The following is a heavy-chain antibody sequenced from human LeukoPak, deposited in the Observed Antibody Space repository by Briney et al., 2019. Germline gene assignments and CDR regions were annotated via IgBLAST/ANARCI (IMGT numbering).Heavy chain of an antibody. CDR2: VHTSRGT. Sequence: SETLSLTCIVSGASISGHYWSWIRQPAGKEPEWIGRVHTSRGTNYNSSLKSRLTMSVDTSKNQSSLKLSSVTAADTAVYYCARDNTAMVTTPRYFDYWGQGTLVTVSS. CDR3: ARDNTAMVTTPRYFDY. D-gene: IGHD5-18*01. CDR1: GASISGHY. V-gene: IGHV4-4*07. J-gene: IGHJ4*02.